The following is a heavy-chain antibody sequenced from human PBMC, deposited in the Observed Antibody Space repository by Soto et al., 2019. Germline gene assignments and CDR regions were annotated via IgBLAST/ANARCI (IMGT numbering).Heavy chain of an antibody. CDR2: INPSGGST. V-gene: IGHV1-46*01. CDR1: GYTFTSYY. D-gene: IGHD3-22*01. CDR3: ARDHYYDSSGYYGLDY. J-gene: IGHJ4*02. Sequence: GASVKVSCKASGYTFTSYYMHWVRQAPGQGLEWMGIINPSGGSTSYAQKFQGRVTMTRDTSTSTVYMELSSLRSEDTAVYYCARDHYYDSSGYYGLDYWGQGTLVTVSS.